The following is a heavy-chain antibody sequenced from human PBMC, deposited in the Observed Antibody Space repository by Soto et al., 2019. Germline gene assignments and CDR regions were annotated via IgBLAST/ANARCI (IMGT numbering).Heavy chain of an antibody. CDR2: IYYSGST. V-gene: IGHV4-30-4*01. Sequence: SETLSLTCTVSGGSISSGDYYWSWIRQPPGKGLEWIGYIYYSGSTYYNPSLKSRVTISVDTSKNQFSLKLSSVTAADTAVYYCGGLLWGSDGMDVWGQGTTVTVSS. J-gene: IGHJ6*02. D-gene: IGHD3-3*01. CDR1: GGSISSGDYY. CDR3: GGLLWGSDGMDV.